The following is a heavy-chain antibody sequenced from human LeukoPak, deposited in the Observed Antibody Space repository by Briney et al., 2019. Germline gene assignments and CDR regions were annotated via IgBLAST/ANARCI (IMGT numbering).Heavy chain of an antibody. J-gene: IGHJ6*03. V-gene: IGHV1-18*01. CDR3: ARRSEWLFWKNYYYYYMDV. Sequence: ASVKVSCKASGYTFTSYGISWVRQAPGQGLEWMGWISAYNGNTNYAQKLQGRITMTTDTSTSTAYMELRSLGSDDTAVYYCARRSEWLFWKNYYYYYMDVWGKGTTVTVSS. CDR2: ISAYNGNT. CDR1: GYTFTSYG. D-gene: IGHD3-3*01.